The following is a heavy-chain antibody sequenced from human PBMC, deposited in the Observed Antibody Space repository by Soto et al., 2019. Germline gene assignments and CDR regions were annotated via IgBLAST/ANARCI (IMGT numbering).Heavy chain of an antibody. CDR2: ISGSGGST. CDR1: GFTFSSYA. CDR3: AKDTHPVYDFGSAHFDS. J-gene: IGHJ4*02. D-gene: IGHD3-3*01. V-gene: IGHV3-23*01. Sequence: GGSLRLSCAASGFTFSSYAMSWVRQAPGKGLEWVSAISGSGGSTYYADSVKGRFTISRDNSKNTLYLQMNSLRAEDTAVYYCAKDTHPVYDFGSAHFDSWGQGTLVPVSS.